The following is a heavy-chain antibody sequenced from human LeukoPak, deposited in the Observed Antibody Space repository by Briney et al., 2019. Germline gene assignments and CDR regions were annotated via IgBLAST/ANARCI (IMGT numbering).Heavy chain of an antibody. D-gene: IGHD2-15*01. CDR3: VRKDVRALYYFDY. V-gene: IGHV5-51*01. J-gene: IGHJ4*02. Sequence: GESLKISCNGSPFCFPYDWIAWVLQMPGKGLEWMGIIYPADSDTRYSPSFQGQVTISAVKSTSTAYLQWSSLKASDTAMYYYVRKDVRALYYFDYWGQGTLVTVSS. CDR1: PFCFPYDW. CDR2: IYPADSDT.